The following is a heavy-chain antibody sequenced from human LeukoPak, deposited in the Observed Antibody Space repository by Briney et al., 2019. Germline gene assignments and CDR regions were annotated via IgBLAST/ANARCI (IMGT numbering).Heavy chain of an antibody. CDR3: AKSIQPWKYVFDY. V-gene: IGHV3-23*01. Sequence: GGSLRLSCAASGFTFSSYAMSWVRQAPGKGLEWVSAISGSGGSTYYADSVKGRFTISRDNSKNTLYLQMNSLRAEGTAVYYCAKSIQPWKYVFDYWGHGTLVTVSS. D-gene: IGHD5-18*01. J-gene: IGHJ4*01. CDR2: ISGSGGST. CDR1: GFTFSSYA.